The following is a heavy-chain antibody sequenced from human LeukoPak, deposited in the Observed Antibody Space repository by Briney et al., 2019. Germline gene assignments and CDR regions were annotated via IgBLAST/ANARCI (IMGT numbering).Heavy chain of an antibody. CDR1: GGSISSYY. D-gene: IGHD6-6*01. V-gene: IGHV4-4*09. J-gene: IGHJ6*03. Sequence: SETLSLTCTVSGGSISSYYWSWIRQPPGKGLEWIGYIYTSGSTNYNPSLKSRVTISVDTSKNQFSLKLSSVTAAVTAVYYCARHSEYSSSSPYYYYYMDVWGKGTTVTVSS. CDR2: IYTSGST. CDR3: ARHSEYSSSSPYYYYYMDV.